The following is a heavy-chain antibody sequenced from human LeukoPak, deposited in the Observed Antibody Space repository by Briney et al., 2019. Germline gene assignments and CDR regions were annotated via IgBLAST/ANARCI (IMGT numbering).Heavy chain of an antibody. CDR3: ARDLGSLRSSYWYFDL. V-gene: IGHV3-21*01. CDR1: GFTFSTYS. CDR2: ISSSSSYI. D-gene: IGHD5-12*01. Sequence: GGSLRLSCAASGFTFSTYSMAWVRQAPGKGLEWVSSISSSSSYIYYADSVKGRFTISRDNAKNSLYLQMNSLRAEDTAVYYCARDLGSLRSSYWYFDLWGRGTLVTVSS. J-gene: IGHJ2*01.